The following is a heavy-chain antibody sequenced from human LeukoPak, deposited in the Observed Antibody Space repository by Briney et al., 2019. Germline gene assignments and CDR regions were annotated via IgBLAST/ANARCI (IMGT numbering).Heavy chain of an antibody. J-gene: IGHJ4*02. Sequence: NPSETLSLTCTVSGGSISSSSYYWGWIRQPPGKGLEWIGSIYYSRSTYYNPSLKSRVTISVEMSKNQFSLKLTSVTAADTAVYYCASSPSGYWWNFDCWGQGTLVTVSS. CDR2: IYYSRST. CDR3: ASSPSGYWWNFDC. V-gene: IGHV4-39*01. D-gene: IGHD3-22*01. CDR1: GGSISSSSYY.